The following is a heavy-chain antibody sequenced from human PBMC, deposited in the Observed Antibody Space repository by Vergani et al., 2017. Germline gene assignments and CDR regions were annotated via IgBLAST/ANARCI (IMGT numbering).Heavy chain of an antibody. CDR1: GFTFNHYA. J-gene: IGHJ4*02. CDR2: ISYDGSNK. V-gene: IGHV3-30*18. Sequence: VQLLESGGDLVQPGGSLRLSCAASGFTFNHYAMNWVRQAPGKGLEWVAVISYDGSNKYYADSVKGRFTISRDNSKNTLYLQMNSLRAEDTAVYYCAKGKKLPGGDCLDYWGQGTLVTVSS. D-gene: IGHD2-21*01. CDR3: AKGKKLPGGDCLDY.